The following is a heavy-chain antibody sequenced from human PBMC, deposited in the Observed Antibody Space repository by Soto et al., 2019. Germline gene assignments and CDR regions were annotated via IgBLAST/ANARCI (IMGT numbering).Heavy chain of an antibody. J-gene: IGHJ4*02. V-gene: IGHV3-72*01. CDR3: ARGAPPFDD. CDR1: GLTLSDHY. CDR2: SRNKVIGYTT. Sequence: EVQLVQSGGGLVQPGGSLRLSCAASGLTLSDHYMDWFRQTPGKGLECIGRSRNKVIGYTTEYAASVKGRFTISRDDSKKSLYLQMNSLRTDDTAVYYCARGAPPFDDWGQGTLVTVSS.